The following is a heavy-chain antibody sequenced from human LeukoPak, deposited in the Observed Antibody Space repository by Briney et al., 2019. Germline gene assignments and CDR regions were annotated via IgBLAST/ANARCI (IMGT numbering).Heavy chain of an antibody. J-gene: IGHJ4*02. CDR1: GFTFSSYW. V-gene: IGHV3-7*01. CDR2: IKQDGSEK. D-gene: IGHD2-21*01. CDR3: ASGQGLFDY. Sequence: PGGSLRLSCATSGFTFSSYWMSWVRQAPGKGLEWVANIKQDGSEKYDVDSVKGRFTISRDNAKNSLYLQMNILRAEDTAVYYCASGQGLFDYWGQGTLVTVSS.